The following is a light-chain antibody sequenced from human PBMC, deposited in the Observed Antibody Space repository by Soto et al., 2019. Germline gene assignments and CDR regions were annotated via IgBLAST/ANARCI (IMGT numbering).Light chain of an antibody. J-gene: IGKJ5*01. CDR2: DAS. V-gene: IGKV3-11*01. CDR1: QSVSSH. CDR3: QQRSSAIT. Sequence: EIVLTQSQATLSLSPWERATLSCRASQSVSSHLAWFQQRPGQAPRLLIYDASNRATGIPARFSGRGSGTDFTLTISSLEPEDFAVYYCQQRSSAITFGQGTRLEIK.